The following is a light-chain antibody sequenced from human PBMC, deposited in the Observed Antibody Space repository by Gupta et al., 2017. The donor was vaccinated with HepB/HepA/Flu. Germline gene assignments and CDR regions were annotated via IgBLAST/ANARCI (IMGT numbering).Light chain of an antibody. J-gene: IGKJ4*01. CDR3: LQSKSYPIA. Sequence: DIQLTQSPSFLSPSVGDRVTITCRASQDISSYLVWYQQKPGKAPKLLIYAASTLQSGVPSRFSGSGSGTEFTLTISSLQPEDFATYYCLQSKSYPIAFGGGTKVEIK. CDR1: QDISSY. CDR2: AAS. V-gene: IGKV1-9*01.